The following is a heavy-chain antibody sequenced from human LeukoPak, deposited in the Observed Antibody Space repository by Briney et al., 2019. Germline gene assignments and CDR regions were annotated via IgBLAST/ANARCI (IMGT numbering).Heavy chain of an antibody. CDR1: GFTFSDHF. Sequence: QPGGSLRLSCAASGFTFSDHFMDWVRQAPGKGLEWVSYISSSGSTIYYADSVKGRFTISRDNAKNSLYLQMNSLRAEDTAVYYCAREVYIFDYWGQGTLVTVSS. J-gene: IGHJ4*02. CDR3: AREVYIFDY. CDR2: ISSSGSTI. V-gene: IGHV3-48*04. D-gene: IGHD5/OR15-5a*01.